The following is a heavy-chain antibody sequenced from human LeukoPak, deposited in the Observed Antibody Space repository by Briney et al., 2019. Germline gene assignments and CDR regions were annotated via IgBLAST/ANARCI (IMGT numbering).Heavy chain of an antibody. CDR3: ARDLALNHYYYYYGMDV. CDR1: GFTFSGYY. J-gene: IGHJ6*02. CDR2: INPLIGGT. V-gene: IGHV1-2*02. Sequence: ASVKVSCKASGFTFSGYYMHWVRQAPGQGLEWMGWINPLIGGTQYAQRFQGRVTMTRDTSISTVYMELSGLRSDDTAVYFCARDLALNHYYYYYGMDVWGQGTTVTVSS.